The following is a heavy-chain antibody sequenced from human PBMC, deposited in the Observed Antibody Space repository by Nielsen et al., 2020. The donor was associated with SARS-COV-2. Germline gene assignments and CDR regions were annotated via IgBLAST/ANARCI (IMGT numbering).Heavy chain of an antibody. J-gene: IGHJ6*02. CDR3: ARGPGITIFGAGAYYYGMDV. D-gene: IGHD3-3*01. CDR2: INHSGST. Sequence: SETLSLTCAVYGGSFSGYYWSWIRQPPGKGLEWIGEINHSGSTNYNPSLKRRVTISVDTSKNQFSLKLSSVTAADTAVYYCARGPGITIFGAGAYYYGMDVWGQGTTVTVSS. CDR1: GGSFSGYY. V-gene: IGHV4-34*01.